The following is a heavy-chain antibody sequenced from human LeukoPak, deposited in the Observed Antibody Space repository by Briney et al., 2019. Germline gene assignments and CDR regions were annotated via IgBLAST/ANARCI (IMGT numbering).Heavy chain of an antibody. CDR3: ARNQRRLDY. CDR1: GFTFSSYW. CDR2: IKQDGSEK. Sequence: GGSLRLSCAASGFTFSSYWMGWVRQAPGKGLELVANIKQDGSEKYYVDSVKGRFTISRDNAKDSLYLQMNSLRAEDTAVYYCARNQRRLDYWGQGTLVTVSS. V-gene: IGHV3-7*01. D-gene: IGHD1-14*01. J-gene: IGHJ4*02.